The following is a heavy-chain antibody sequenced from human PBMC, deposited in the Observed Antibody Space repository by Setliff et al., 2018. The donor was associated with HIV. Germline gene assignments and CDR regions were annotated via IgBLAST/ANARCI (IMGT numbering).Heavy chain of an antibody. V-gene: IGHV5-51*01. J-gene: IGHJ4*02. CDR2: INPGDSDT. Sequence: SGESLKISCQASGFTFTNYWIAWVRQTPGKGLEWMGIINPGDSDTRYRPSFQGQVTISVDKSINTAYLQWTGLKASDSATYYCADSFNDKSDYYSVFDYWGQGTLVTVSS. CDR3: ADSFNDKSDYYSVFDY. D-gene: IGHD3-22*01. CDR1: GFTFTNYW.